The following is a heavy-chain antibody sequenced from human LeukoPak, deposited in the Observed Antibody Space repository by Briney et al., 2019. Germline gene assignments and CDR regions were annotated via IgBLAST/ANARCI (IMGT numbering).Heavy chain of an antibody. CDR1: GGSVSNGIYY. CDR2: IHNVGSP. CDR3: AKKTYSSGWRAPIDS. V-gene: IGHV4-39*01. Sequence: SETLSLTCTVSGGSVSNGIYYWGWIRQPPGKGLEWIGSIHNVGSPYYNPSLKSRVTVSVDTSKNQFSLNLSSVTAADTAVYYCAKKTYSSGWRAPIDSWGRGTLVTVSS. D-gene: IGHD6-19*01. J-gene: IGHJ4*02.